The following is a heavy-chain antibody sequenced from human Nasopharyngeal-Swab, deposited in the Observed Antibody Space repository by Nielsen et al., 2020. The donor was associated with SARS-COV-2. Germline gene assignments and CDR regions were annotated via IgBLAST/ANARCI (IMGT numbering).Heavy chain of an antibody. CDR1: GYTFTRYA. D-gene: IGHD5-18*01. V-gene: IGHV7-4-1*02. J-gene: IGHJ5*02. CDR2: IATPTGHP. CDR3: VRDQAMARPNWFDP. Sequence: ASVKVSCKASGYTFTRYAINWPRQAPGQGPEWMGWIATPTGHPTYAQGFTGRFVFSLDTSVATAYLHINSLKTEDTAIYYCVRDQAMARPNWFDPWGQGTLVTVSS.